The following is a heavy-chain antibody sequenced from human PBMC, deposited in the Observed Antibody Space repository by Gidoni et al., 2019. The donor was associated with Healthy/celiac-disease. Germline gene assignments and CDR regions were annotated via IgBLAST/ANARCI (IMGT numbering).Heavy chain of an antibody. CDR1: GGSFSGYY. J-gene: IGHJ5*02. V-gene: IGHV4-34*01. CDR3: ARGYRTESGGGGWFDP. D-gene: IGHD2-15*01. Sequence: QVQLQPWGAGLLKPSEPLSLTCAVYGGSFSGYYWSWIRQPPGKGLEWIGENNHRGSTNYNPYLKIRVTISVDTSKNQFSLKRSSVTAADTAVYYCARGYRTESGGGGWFDPWGQGTLVTVSS. CDR2: NNHRGST.